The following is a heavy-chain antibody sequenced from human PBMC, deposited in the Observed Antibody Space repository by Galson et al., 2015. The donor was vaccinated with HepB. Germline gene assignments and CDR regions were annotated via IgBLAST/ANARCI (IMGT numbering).Heavy chain of an antibody. V-gene: IGHV3-74*01. CDR2: INSDGSST. CDR3: ARGWGSMVRARY. CDR1: GFTFSSYW. Sequence: SLRLSCAASGFTFSSYWMHWVRQAPGKGLVWVSRINSDGSSTSYADSVKGRFTISRDNAKNTLYLQMNSLRAEDTAVYYCARGWGSMVRARYWGQGTLVTVSS. D-gene: IGHD3-10*01. J-gene: IGHJ4*02.